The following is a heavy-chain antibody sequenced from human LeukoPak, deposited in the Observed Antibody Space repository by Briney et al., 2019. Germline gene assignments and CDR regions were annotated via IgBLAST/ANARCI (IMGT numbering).Heavy chain of an antibody. Sequence: SETLSLTCTVSGGSISSYYWSWIRQPPGKGLEWIGYIYYSGSTNYNPSLKSRVTISVDTSKNQFSLKLSSVTAADTAVYYCARRTQGYCSSTSCSNYYYYYMDVWGKGTTVTVSS. J-gene: IGHJ6*03. V-gene: IGHV4-59*08. CDR1: GGSISSYY. CDR2: IYYSGST. D-gene: IGHD2-2*01. CDR3: ARRTQGYCSSTSCSNYYYYYMDV.